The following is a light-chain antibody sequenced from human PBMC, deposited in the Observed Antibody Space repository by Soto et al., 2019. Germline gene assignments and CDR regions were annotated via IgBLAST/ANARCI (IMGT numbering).Light chain of an antibody. Sequence: ETVLTQSQGTLSLSPGERATISCRASHSVFTSLAWYQHRPGQAPRLLIYDTSTRASGIPARFSGSGSDTDFTLTISPLEPEDFALYFCQQRSVWPPTFGQGTKVDIK. CDR3: QQRSVWPPT. CDR2: DTS. V-gene: IGKV3-11*01. CDR1: HSVFTS. J-gene: IGKJ2*01.